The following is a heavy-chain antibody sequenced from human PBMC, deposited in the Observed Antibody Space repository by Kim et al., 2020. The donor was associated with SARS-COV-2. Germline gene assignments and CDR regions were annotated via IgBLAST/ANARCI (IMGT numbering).Heavy chain of an antibody. Sequence: SETLSLTCTVSGGSISSGGYYWSWIRQHPGKGLEWIGYIYYSGSTYYNPSLKSRVTISVDTSKNQFSLKLSSVTAADTAVYYCARYGSSWKRFDYWGQGTLVTVSS. D-gene: IGHD6-13*01. CDR2: IYYSGST. CDR3: ARYGSSWKRFDY. V-gene: IGHV4-31*03. CDR1: GGSISSGGYY. J-gene: IGHJ4*02.